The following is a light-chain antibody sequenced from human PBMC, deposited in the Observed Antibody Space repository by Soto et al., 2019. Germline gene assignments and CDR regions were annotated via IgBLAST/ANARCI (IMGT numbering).Light chain of an antibody. J-gene: IGLJ1*01. V-gene: IGLV1-40*01. CDR3: QSYDSSLSAFYV. CDR2: GSN. Sequence: QSVLTQPPSVSGAPGQKVTISCTGGRSNIGAGYDVHWYQLLPGTAPKLVIYGSNNRPSRVPDRFSGSKSETSASLAITGLQAEDEADYYCQSYDSSLSAFYVFGTGTKLTVL. CDR1: RSNIGAGYD.